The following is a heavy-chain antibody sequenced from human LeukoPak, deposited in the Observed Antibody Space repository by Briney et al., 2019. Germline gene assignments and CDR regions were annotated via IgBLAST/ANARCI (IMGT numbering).Heavy chain of an antibody. Sequence: TSETLSLTCTVSGGSISSSSYYWGWIRQPPGKGLEWIGSINYSGSTYYNPSLKSRVTISVDRSKNQFSLKLSSVTAADTAVYYCARGRRYFDRLPRFDYWGQGTLVTVSS. J-gene: IGHJ4*02. CDR2: INYSGST. D-gene: IGHD3-9*01. CDR3: ARGRRYFDRLPRFDY. CDR1: GGSISSSSYY. V-gene: IGHV4-39*07.